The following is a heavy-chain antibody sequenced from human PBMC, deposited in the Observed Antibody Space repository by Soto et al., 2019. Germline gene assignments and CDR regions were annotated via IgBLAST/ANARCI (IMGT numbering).Heavy chain of an antibody. Sequence: SETLSLTCAVSGGYLSSGGYSWSWIRQPPGKGLEWIGNIYFSGNTYYKPSLKSRVTISVDRSNNQFSLNLNSVTAADTAVYYCARVAGDGWYDAWGQGTLVTVPQ. CDR1: GGYLSSGGYS. J-gene: IGHJ5*02. CDR2: IYFSGNT. V-gene: IGHV4-30-2*01. CDR3: ARVAGDGWYDA.